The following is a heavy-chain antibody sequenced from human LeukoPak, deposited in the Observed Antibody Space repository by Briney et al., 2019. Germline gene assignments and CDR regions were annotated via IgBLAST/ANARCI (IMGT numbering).Heavy chain of an antibody. J-gene: IGHJ4*02. V-gene: IGHV4-34*01. CDR2: INHSGST. CDR1: GGSFSGYY. Sequence: SETLSLTCAVYGGSFSGYYWSWIRQPPGKGLEWIGEINHSGSTNYNPSLKSRVTISVDTSKNQLSLKLSSVTAADTAVYYCARGNRTVTSFFDYWGQGTLVTVSS. CDR3: ARGNRTVTSFFDY. D-gene: IGHD4-17*01.